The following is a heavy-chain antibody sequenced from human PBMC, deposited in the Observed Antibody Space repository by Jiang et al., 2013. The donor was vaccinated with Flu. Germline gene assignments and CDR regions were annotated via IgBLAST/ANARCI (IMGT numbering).Heavy chain of an antibody. CDR3: AREGRGYSYGWGY. D-gene: IGHD5-18*01. J-gene: IGHJ4*02. CDR2: IYSGGST. V-gene: IGHV3-53*01. CDR1: GFTVSSNY. Sequence: QLVESGGGLIQPGGSLRLSCAASGFTVSSNYMSWVRQAPGKGLEWVSVIYSGGSTYYADSVKGRFTISRDNSKNTLYLQMNSLRAEDTAVYYCAREGRGYSYGWGYWGQGTLVTVSS.